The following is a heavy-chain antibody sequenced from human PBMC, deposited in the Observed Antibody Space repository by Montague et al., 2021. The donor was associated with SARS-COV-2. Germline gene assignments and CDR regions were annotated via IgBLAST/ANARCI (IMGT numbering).Heavy chain of an antibody. CDR1: GDSISNYY. D-gene: IGHD3-9*01. V-gene: IGHV4-59*08. J-gene: IGHJ4*02. CDR3: ARLPYILPGYAYFDF. CDR2: IYYSGST. Sequence: SETLSLTCTVSGDSISNYYWSWVRRPPGKGLEWLGHIYYSGSTNXXPSLKSRVTISVDTSKNQFSLRLSSVTAADTAVYYCARLPYILPGYAYFDFWGQGSLIIV.